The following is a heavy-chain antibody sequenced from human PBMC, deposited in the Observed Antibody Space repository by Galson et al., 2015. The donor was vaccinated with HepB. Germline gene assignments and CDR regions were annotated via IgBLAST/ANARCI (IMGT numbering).Heavy chain of an antibody. D-gene: IGHD3-10*01. V-gene: IGHV3-30-3*01. J-gene: IGHJ5*02. CDR2: ISYDGSNK. CDR3: ARGIPVDVTMVKWGWLDP. CDR1: GFTFSSYA. Sequence: SLRLSCAASGFTFSSYAMHWVRQAPGKGLEWVAIISYDGSNKYYADSVKGRFTISRDNSKNTLYLQMNSLRAEDTAVYYCARGIPVDVTMVKWGWLDPWGQGTLVTVSS.